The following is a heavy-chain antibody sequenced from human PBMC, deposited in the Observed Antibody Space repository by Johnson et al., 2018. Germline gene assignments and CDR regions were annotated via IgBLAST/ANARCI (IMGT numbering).Heavy chain of an antibody. J-gene: IGHJ6*02. V-gene: IGHV3-48*01. CDR1: GFTFSSYS. Sequence: VQLVQSGGGLVQPGGSLRLSCAASGFTFSSYSMNWVRQAPGKGLEWVSYISSSSSTIYYADSVKGRFTISRDNSKNTLYLQMNSLRAEETAGYYCARDRLDRDRMDVWGQGTTVTGSS. CDR2: ISSSSSTI. CDR3: ARDRLDRDRMDV. D-gene: IGHD2-2*03.